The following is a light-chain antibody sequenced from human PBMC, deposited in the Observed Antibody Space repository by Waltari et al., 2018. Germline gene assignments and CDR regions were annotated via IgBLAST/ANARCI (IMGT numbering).Light chain of an antibody. Sequence: QSALTQPPSASGTPGQRVTISCSGSSSNLGTNLVHCYQPLPGKAPKLLVYRNDKRPSGVPDRFSGSKSGTSASLAISGLQSEDEADYYCAAWDDSLSGHWVFGGGTKVTVL. CDR2: RND. CDR3: AAWDDSLSGHWV. J-gene: IGLJ2*01. CDR1: SSNLGTNL. V-gene: IGLV1-44*01.